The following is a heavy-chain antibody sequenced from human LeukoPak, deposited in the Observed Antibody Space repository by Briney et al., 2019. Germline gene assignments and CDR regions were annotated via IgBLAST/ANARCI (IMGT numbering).Heavy chain of an antibody. D-gene: IGHD5-24*01. V-gene: IGHV1-46*01. CDR2: INPSGGST. J-gene: IGHJ4*02. CDR1: GYTFTSYY. Sequence: ASVKVSCKASGYTFTSYYMHWVRQAPGQGLEWMGIINPSGGSTSYAQKFQGRVTMTRDTSTSTVYMELSGLRSEDTAVYYCARDLGTGWLQLLPGFDYWGQGTLVTVSS. CDR3: ARDLGTGWLQLLPGFDY.